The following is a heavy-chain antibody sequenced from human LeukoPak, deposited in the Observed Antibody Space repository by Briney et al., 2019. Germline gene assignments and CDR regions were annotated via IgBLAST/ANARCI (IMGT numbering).Heavy chain of an antibody. CDR2: INPSGGSS. D-gene: IGHD3-3*01. CDR1: GNTFTPYY. J-gene: IGHJ4*02. V-gene: IGHV1-46*01. Sequence: ASVKVSCKASGNTFTPYYIHWVRQAPGQGLEWMGMINPSGGSSSYAQKFQGRVTMTRDTSTSTVYMELSSLRYGDTAVYYCAGGLRFLEWLLTHDYWGQGTLVTVSS. CDR3: AGGLRFLEWLLTHDY.